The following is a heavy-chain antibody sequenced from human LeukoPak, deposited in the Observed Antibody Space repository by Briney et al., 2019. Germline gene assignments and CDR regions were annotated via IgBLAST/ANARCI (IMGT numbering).Heavy chain of an antibody. Sequence: GGSLRLSCAVSGFTFSSYAMSWVRQAPGKGLEWVAATTGSGITTYYADSVKGRLTVSRENSKNTLYLQMNSLRAEDTAVYFCARVPYDILRYWFDYWGQGTLVTVSS. CDR3: ARVPYDILRYWFDY. J-gene: IGHJ4*02. CDR1: GFTFSSYA. CDR2: TTGSGITT. V-gene: IGHV3-23*01. D-gene: IGHD3-9*01.